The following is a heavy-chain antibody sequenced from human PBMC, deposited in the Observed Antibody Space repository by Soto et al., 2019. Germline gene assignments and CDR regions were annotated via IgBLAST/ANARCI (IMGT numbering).Heavy chain of an antibody. CDR1: GDSISSYY. Sequence: QVQLQESGPGLVKPSETLSLTCAVSGDSISSYYCMWIRQPPGKGLESIGYLYYGRSANYNPSLKRRVTLSVDTSTNQCSLMLSSMTAADTAVYSCALRSMAVVPEYWGQGTLVNVSS. V-gene: IGHV4-59*01. CDR3: ALRSMAVVPEY. D-gene: IGHD3-22*01. CDR2: LYYGRSA. J-gene: IGHJ4*02.